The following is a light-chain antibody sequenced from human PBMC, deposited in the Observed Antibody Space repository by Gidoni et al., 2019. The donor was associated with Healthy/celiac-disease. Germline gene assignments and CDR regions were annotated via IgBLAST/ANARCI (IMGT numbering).Light chain of an antibody. V-gene: IGKV1-5*01. CDR2: DAS. Sequence: DIQMTQSPSTLSASVGDRVTITCRASQSISSGLAWYQQKPGKAPKLLIYDASSLESGVPSRFSGSGSGTEFTLTISSLQPDDFATYYCQQYNSYSGTFGQGTKLEIK. CDR3: QQYNSYSGT. CDR1: QSISSG. J-gene: IGKJ2*02.